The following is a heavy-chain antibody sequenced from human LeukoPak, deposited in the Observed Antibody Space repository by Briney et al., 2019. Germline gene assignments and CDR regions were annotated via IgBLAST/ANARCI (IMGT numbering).Heavy chain of an antibody. V-gene: IGHV4-59*08. D-gene: IGHD3-10*01. CDR1: GGSISSYY. CDR2: IYYSGST. Sequence: SETLSLTCTVSGGSISSYYWSWIRQPPGKGLEWIGHIYYSGSTHYNPFLRSRVTISVDTSKNQFSLKLSSVTAADTAVYYCARHVGNSGSGSYLTYFDYWGQGTLVTVSS. J-gene: IGHJ4*02. CDR3: ARHVGNSGSGSYLTYFDY.